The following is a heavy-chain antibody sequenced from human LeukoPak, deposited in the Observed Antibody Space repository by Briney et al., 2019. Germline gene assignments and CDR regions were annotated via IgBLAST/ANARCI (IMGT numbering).Heavy chain of an antibody. J-gene: IGHJ4*02. Sequence: GRSLRLSCAASGFTFSSYAMHWVRQAPGKGLEWVAVISFDGSNKYYADSVKGRFTISRDNSKNTLYLQMNSLRAEDTAVYYCARELPVLGAKSSPDYWGQGTLVTVSS. CDR3: ARELPVLGAKSSPDY. V-gene: IGHV3-30*04. CDR2: ISFDGSNK. CDR1: GFTFSSYA. D-gene: IGHD1-26*01.